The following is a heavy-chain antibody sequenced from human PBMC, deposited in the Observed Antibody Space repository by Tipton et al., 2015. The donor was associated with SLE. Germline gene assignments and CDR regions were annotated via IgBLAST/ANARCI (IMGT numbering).Heavy chain of an antibody. V-gene: IGHV3-21*01. CDR1: GFTFSNYN. CDR2: ISTTSTYR. J-gene: IGHJ4*02. D-gene: IGHD5-12*01. CDR3: SRDDPGFGAYKY. Sequence: SLRLSCAASGFTFSNYNMYWVRQAPGRGLEWVSSISTTSTYRFYTDSVKGRFTISRDNAKNSLYLQMDSLRAEDTGVYYCSRDDPGFGAYKYWGQGALVIVSS.